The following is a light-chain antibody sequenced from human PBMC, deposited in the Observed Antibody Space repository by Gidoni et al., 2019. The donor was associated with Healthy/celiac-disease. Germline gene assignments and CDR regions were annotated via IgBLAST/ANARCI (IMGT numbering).Light chain of an antibody. CDR2: EVN. V-gene: IGLV2-23*02. CDR3: CSYAGSSTWV. Sequence: QSALTQPASVSGSPGQSITISCTGTISDVGSYNLVSCYQQHTGKAPKLMIYEVNKRPSGVSNRFSGAKSGNTASMTISGLQAEEEADYSCCSYAGSSTWVFGGGTKLTVL. J-gene: IGLJ3*02. CDR1: ISDVGSYNL.